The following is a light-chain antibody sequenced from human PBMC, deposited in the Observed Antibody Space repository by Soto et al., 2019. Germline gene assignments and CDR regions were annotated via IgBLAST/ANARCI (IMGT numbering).Light chain of an antibody. J-gene: IGLJ2*01. Sequence: QSALTQPASVSGSPGQSITISCTGTSSDVGGYNFVSWYQQHPGKAPKLMINDVSNRPSGVSNRFSGSKSGYTASLTISGLQAEDDAYYYCSSDTSSNTLVFGGGTKLTVL. V-gene: IGLV2-14*03. CDR3: SSDTSSNTLV. CDR1: SSDVGGYNF. CDR2: DVS.